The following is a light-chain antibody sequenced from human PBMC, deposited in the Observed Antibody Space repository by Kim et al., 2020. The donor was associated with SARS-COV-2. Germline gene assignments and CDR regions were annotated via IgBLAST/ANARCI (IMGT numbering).Light chain of an antibody. CDR2: YDS. CDR3: QVWDSSSDHWV. Sequence: SYELTQPPSVSVAPGKTANITCGGNYIGSKSVNWYQQKSGQAPVLVIYYDSDRPSGIPERFSGSNSGNTATLTISRVEAGDEADYYCQVWDSSSDHWVFG. J-gene: IGLJ3*02. CDR1: YIGSKS. V-gene: IGLV3-21*04.